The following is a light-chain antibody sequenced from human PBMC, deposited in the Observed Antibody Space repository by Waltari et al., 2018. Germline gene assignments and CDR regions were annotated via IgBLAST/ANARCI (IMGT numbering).Light chain of an antibody. CDR3: QHYLRLPVT. V-gene: IGKV3-20*01. CDR2: GAS. CDR1: QSGSRA. J-gene: IGKJ1*01. Sequence: EIVLTQSPGTLSLSLGERATVSCRASQSGSRALAWYPQKPGQAPRLLIYGASTRATGIPDRFSGSGSGTDFSLTISRLEPDDFAVYYCQHYLRLPVTFGQGTTVEI.